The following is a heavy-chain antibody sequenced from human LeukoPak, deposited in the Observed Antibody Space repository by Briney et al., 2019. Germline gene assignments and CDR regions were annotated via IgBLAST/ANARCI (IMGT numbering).Heavy chain of an antibody. CDR3: AREDYYDSSGFGGGY. D-gene: IGHD3-22*01. V-gene: IGHV3-53*01. CDR1: GFTFSSYA. CDR2: IYSGGST. J-gene: IGHJ4*02. Sequence: PGGSLRLSCAASGFTFSSYAMNWVRQAPGKGLEWVSVIYSGGSTYYADSVKGRFTISRDNSKNTLYLQMNSLRAEDTAVYYCAREDYYDSSGFGGGYWGQGTLVTVSS.